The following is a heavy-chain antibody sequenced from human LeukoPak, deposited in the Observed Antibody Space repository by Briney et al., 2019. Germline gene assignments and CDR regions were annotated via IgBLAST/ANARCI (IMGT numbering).Heavy chain of an antibody. CDR3: ARVGEYLLWFGGNPAPNFDY. D-gene: IGHD3-10*01. Sequence: GASVKVSRKASGYTFTSYGISWVRQAPGQGLEWMGWISAYNGNTNYAQKLQGRVTMTTDTSTSTAYMELRSLRSDDTAVYYCARVGEYLLWFGGNPAPNFDYWGQGTLVTVSS. J-gene: IGHJ4*02. CDR2: ISAYNGNT. CDR1: GYTFTSYG. V-gene: IGHV1-18*01.